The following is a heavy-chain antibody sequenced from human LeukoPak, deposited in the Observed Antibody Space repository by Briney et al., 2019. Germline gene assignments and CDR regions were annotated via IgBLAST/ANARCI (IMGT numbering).Heavy chain of an antibody. D-gene: IGHD2-2*01. Sequence: GGSLRLSRAASGFTFSRYAMSWVRQTPEKGLERVSVISGSDGSTYYADSVRGRFTISRGDSGNTLFLQMNSLRAEDTAVYYCARQVSCDTTTCYAGMPPDYWGQGTLVTVSS. CDR2: ISGSDGST. J-gene: IGHJ4*02. V-gene: IGHV3-23*01. CDR1: GFTFSRYA. CDR3: ARQVSCDTTTCYAGMPPDY.